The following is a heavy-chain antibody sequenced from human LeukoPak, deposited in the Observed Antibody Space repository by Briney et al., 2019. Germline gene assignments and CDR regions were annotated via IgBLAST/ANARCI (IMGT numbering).Heavy chain of an antibody. Sequence: PGGSLRLSCAASGFTVSSSYMSWVRQAPGKGLEWVSVIYSGGSTYYADSVKGRFTISRDNSKNTLYLQMNSLRAEDTAVYYCARVAAMALFDYWGQGTLVTVSS. CDR2: IYSGGST. J-gene: IGHJ4*02. CDR3: ARVAAMALFDY. D-gene: IGHD5-18*01. CDR1: GFTVSSSY. V-gene: IGHV3-66*02.